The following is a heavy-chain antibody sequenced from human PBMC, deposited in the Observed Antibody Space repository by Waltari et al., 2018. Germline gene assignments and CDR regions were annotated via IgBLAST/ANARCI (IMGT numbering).Heavy chain of an antibody. Sequence: EVQLVESGGGLVKPGGSLRLSCAASGLPFRNAWMSWVRQAPGQGREWVGRIKSKTDGGTTDYAAPVKGRFTISRDDSKNTLYLQMNSLKTEDTAVYYCTTDRDCSGGSCYRGYFDYWGQGTLVTVSS. D-gene: IGHD2-15*01. CDR3: TTDRDCSGGSCYRGYFDY. J-gene: IGHJ4*02. CDR2: IKSKTDGGTT. CDR1: GLPFRNAW. V-gene: IGHV3-15*01.